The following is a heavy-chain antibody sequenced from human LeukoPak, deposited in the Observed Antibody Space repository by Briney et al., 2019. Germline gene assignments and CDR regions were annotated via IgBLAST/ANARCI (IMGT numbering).Heavy chain of an antibody. CDR1: GFTFSDYA. CDR2: ISYGGSNE. V-gene: IGHV3-30*04. CDR3: ARNKPITGFLGMDV. D-gene: IGHD1-20*01. J-gene: IGHJ6*02. Sequence: GGSLRLSCAASGFTFSDYAMHWVRQAPGKGLEWVAVISYGGSNEYYADSVQGRFTISRDNSKNTLYLQMNSLRAEDTAVYYCARNKPITGFLGMDVWGQGTTVTVSS.